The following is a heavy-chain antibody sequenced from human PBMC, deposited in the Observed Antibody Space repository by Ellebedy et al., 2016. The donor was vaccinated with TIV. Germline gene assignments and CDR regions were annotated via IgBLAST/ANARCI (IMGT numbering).Heavy chain of an antibody. CDR3: ARTTTVTTSLLDY. CDR1: GGSFSGYY. V-gene: IGHV4-34*01. J-gene: IGHJ4*02. D-gene: IGHD4-17*01. Sequence: MPSETLSLTCAVYGGSFSGYYWSWIRQPPGKGLEWIGEINHSGSTNYNPSLKSRVTISVDTSKNQFSLKLSSVTAADTAVYYCARTTTVTTSLLDYWGQGTLVTVPS. CDR2: INHSGST.